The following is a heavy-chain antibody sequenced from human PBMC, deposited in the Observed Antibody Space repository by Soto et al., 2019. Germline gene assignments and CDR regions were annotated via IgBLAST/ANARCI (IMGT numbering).Heavy chain of an antibody. J-gene: IGHJ4*02. D-gene: IGHD3-22*01. Sequence: GGSLRLSCAASGFTFSSYGMHWVRQAPGKGLEWVAVIWYDGSKKYYADSMKGRFTISRDNSKNTVYLQMNSLRAEDTAVYYCARDRDYFDTSGYYYYFDYWGQGTLVTV. V-gene: IGHV3-33*08. CDR3: ARDRDYFDTSGYYYYFDY. CDR1: GFTFSSYG. CDR2: IWYDGSKK.